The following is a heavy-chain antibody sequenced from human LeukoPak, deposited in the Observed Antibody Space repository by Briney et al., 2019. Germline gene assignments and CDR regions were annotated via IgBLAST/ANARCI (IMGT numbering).Heavy chain of an antibody. CDR1: GYTFTGYY. Sequence: GASVKVSCKASGYTFTGYYIHWVRQAPGQGLEWMGWINPNSGGTNYAQKFQGRVTMARDTSISTAYMELSRLRSDDTAVYYCARDPVHAFDIWGQGTMVTVSS. CDR3: ARDPVHAFDI. CDR2: INPNSGGT. J-gene: IGHJ3*02. D-gene: IGHD3-10*01. V-gene: IGHV1-2*02.